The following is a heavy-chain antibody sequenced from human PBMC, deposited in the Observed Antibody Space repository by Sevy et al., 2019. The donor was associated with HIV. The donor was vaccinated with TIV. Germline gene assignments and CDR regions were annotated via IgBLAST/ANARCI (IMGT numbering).Heavy chain of an antibody. CDR3: ARGGSGDYYYYGVDV. D-gene: IGHD3-10*01. CDR1: GFTFRNFG. Sequence: GGSLRLSCVGSGFTFRNFGVHWLRQAPGKGLEWLSVVSYDGSSKYYVDSVKGRFMVSRDNSKNTLYLQMNSLRTEDTAVYYCARGGSGDYYYYGVDVWGQGTTVTVSS. V-gene: IGHV3-30*03. CDR2: VSYDGSSK. J-gene: IGHJ6*02.